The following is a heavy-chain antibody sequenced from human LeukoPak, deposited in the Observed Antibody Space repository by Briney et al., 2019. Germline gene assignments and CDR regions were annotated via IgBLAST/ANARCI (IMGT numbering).Heavy chain of an antibody. D-gene: IGHD2-2*01. CDR3: ARDRRCSSTSCYYFDY. V-gene: IGHV4-4*02. Sequence: SETLSLTCAVSGGSISSSNWWSWVRQPPGKGLEWIGEIYHSGSTNYNPSLKSRVTISVDKSKNQFSLKLSSVTAADTAVYYCARDRRCSSTSCYYFDYWSQGTLVTVSS. CDR1: GGSISSSNW. J-gene: IGHJ4*02. CDR2: IYHSGST.